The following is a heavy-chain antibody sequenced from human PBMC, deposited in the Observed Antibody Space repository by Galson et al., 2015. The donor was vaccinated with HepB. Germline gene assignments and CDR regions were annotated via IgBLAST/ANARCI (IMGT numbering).Heavy chain of an antibody. D-gene: IGHD3-10*01. J-gene: IGHJ6*03. Sequence: SVKVSCKASGFTFTSSAVQWVRQARGQRLEWIGWIVVGSGNTNYAQKFQERVTITRDMSTSTAYMELSSLRSEDTAVYYCAADLLLWFRERRNYYYMDVWGKGTTVTVSS. CDR2: IVVGSGNT. CDR3: AADLLLWFRERRNYYYMDV. V-gene: IGHV1-58*01. CDR1: GFTFTSSA.